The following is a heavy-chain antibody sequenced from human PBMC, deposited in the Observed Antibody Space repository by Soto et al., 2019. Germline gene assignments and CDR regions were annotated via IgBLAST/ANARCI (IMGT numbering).Heavy chain of an antibody. J-gene: IGHJ6*02. CDR1: GGTFSSYA. D-gene: IGHD4-17*01. V-gene: IGHV1-69*12. CDR3: ARAYGDYSGYYYYGMDV. CDR2: IIPIFGTA. Sequence: QVQLVQSGAEVKKPGSSVKVSCKASGGTFSSYAISWVRQAPGQGLEWMGGIIPIFGTANYAQKFQGRVTITADEPTSTADMELSSLRSEDTAVYYCARAYGDYSGYYYYGMDVWGQGTTVTVSS.